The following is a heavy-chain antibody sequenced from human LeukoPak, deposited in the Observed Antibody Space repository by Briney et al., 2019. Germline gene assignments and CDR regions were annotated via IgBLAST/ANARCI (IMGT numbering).Heavy chain of an antibody. CDR1: GFTFSSYS. J-gene: IGHJ4*02. Sequence: GGSLRLSCAASGFTFSSYSMNWVRQAPGKGLEWVSGVSGSGGSTYYADSVEGRFTISRNNSKNTLSLQMNSLRAEDTAVYYCARLNDFWSGYYVDWGQGILVTVSS. CDR3: ARLNDFWSGYYVD. CDR2: VSGSGGST. D-gene: IGHD3-3*01. V-gene: IGHV3-23*01.